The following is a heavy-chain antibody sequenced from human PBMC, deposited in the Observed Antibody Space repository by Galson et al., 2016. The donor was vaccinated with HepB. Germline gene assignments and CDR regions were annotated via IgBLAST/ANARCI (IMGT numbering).Heavy chain of an antibody. CDR3: AKETPDTTSFDF. CDR1: GFNFSSNG. D-gene: IGHD1-1*01. J-gene: IGHJ4*02. Sequence: SLRLSCAASGFNFSSNGMHWVRQAPGKGLEWVAVMWHDGSKKYCADSVKGRFTISRDNSKNTLYLQMDSLSADDKAVYYCAKETPDTTSFDFWGQGTLVTVSS. V-gene: IGHV3-33*06. CDR2: MWHDGSKK.